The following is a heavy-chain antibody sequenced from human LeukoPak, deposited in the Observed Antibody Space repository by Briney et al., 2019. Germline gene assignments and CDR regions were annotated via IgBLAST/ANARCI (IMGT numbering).Heavy chain of an antibody. Sequence: ASVKVSCKVSGYTLTELSMHWVRQTPGKGLEWMGGFDPEDGETIYAQKFQGRVTMTEDTSTDTAYMELSSLRSEDTAVYYRATGSSERLGAYYFDYWGQGTLVTVSS. CDR3: ATGSSERLGAYYFDY. D-gene: IGHD4/OR15-4a*01. J-gene: IGHJ4*02. CDR1: GYTLTELS. CDR2: FDPEDGET. V-gene: IGHV1-24*01.